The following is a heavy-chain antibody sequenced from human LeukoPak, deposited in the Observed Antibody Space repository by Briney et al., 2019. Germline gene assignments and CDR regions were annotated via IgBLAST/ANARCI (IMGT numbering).Heavy chain of an antibody. CDR1: GYTFTSYG. CDR3: ARVILPSSWTDY. Sequence: ASVKVSCKAYGYTFTSYGISWVRQAPGQGLEWMGWISAYNGNTNYAQKLRGRVTMTTDTSTSTAYMELRSLRSDDTAVYYCARVILPSSWTDYWGQGTLVTVSS. D-gene: IGHD2-21*01. CDR2: ISAYNGNT. J-gene: IGHJ4*02. V-gene: IGHV1-18*01.